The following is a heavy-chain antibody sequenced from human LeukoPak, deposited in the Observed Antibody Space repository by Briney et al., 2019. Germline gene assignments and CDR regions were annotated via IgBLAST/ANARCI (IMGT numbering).Heavy chain of an antibody. V-gene: IGHV4-4*07. Sequence: SETPSLTCTVSGGSISSYYWSWIRQPAGKGLEWIGRIYTSGSTNHNPSLKSRVTMSVDTSKNQFSLKLSSVIAADTAVYYCARDARYCSSTSCPLDVWGKGTTVTVSS. CDR2: IYTSGST. CDR3: ARDARYCSSTSCPLDV. J-gene: IGHJ6*04. CDR1: GGSISSYY. D-gene: IGHD2-2*01.